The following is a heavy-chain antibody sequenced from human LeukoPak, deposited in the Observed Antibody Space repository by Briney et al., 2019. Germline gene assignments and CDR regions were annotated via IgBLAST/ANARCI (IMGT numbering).Heavy chain of an antibody. J-gene: IGHJ6*03. CDR3: ARDGVYSSSWVDYYYYMDV. CDR1: GGSISSGSYY. CDR2: IYTSGST. D-gene: IGHD6-13*01. V-gene: IGHV4-61*02. Sequence: SQTLSLTCTVSGGSISSGSYYWSWIRQPAGKGLAWIGRIYTSGSTNYNPSLKSRVTISVDTSKNQFSLKLSSVTAADTAVYYCARDGVYSSSWVDYYYYMDVWGKGTTVTVSS.